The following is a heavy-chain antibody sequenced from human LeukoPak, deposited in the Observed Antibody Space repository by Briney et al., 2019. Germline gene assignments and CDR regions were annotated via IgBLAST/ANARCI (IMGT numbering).Heavy chain of an antibody. D-gene: IGHD3-3*01. J-gene: IGHJ4*02. CDR3: AKGGNVLRFLEWGHFFDY. Sequence: PGGSLRLSCAASGFTFDDYAMHWVRQAPGKGLEWVSGISWNSGSIGYADSVKGRFTISRDNAKNSLYLQMNSLRAEDTALYYCAKGGNVLRFLEWGHFFDYWGQGTLVTVSS. CDR1: GFTFDDYA. V-gene: IGHV3-9*01. CDR2: ISWNSGSI.